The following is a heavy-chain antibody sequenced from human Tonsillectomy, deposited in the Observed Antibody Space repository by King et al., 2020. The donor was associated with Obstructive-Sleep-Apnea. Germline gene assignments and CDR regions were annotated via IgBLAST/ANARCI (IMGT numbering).Heavy chain of an antibody. J-gene: IGHJ4*02. D-gene: IGHD3-22*01. CDR2: ISASGDNT. CDR3: AKGTSYYFDSSGYYSTDYLDY. V-gene: IGHV3-23*01. Sequence: VQLLESGGGLVQPGGSLRLSCVVSGFTFSSCAMSWVRQAPGKGLEWVSSISASGDNTYYADSVKGRFTISRDNSKNTLYLQMNSLRAEDTAIYYCAKGTSYYFDSSGYYSTDYLDYWGQGTLVTVSS. CDR1: GFTFSSCA.